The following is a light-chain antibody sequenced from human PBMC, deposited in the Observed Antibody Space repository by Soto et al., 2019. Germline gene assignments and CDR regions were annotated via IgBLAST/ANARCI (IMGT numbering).Light chain of an antibody. Sequence: EIVLTQSPATLSLSPGERATLSCRASQSVSSYLAWYQQKPGQAPRLLIYDASNRATGIPARFSGSGSRTDFTLTISSPEPEDFAVYYCQQRSNWPPAITFGPGTKVDIK. CDR2: DAS. CDR3: QQRSNWPPAIT. J-gene: IGKJ3*01. CDR1: QSVSSY. V-gene: IGKV3-11*01.